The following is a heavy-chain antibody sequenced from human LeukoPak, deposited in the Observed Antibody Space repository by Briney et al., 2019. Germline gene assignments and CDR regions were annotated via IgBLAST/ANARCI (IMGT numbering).Heavy chain of an antibody. Sequence: PGGSLRLSCAASGFTFSNAWMSWVRQAPGKGLEWVGRIKSKTDGGTADYAAPVKGRFTISRDDSKNTLYLQMNSLKTEDTAVYYCTTGVLYCSGGSCPHHYFDYWGQGTLVTVSS. CDR2: IKSKTDGGTA. J-gene: IGHJ4*02. CDR3: TTGVLYCSGGSCPHHYFDY. V-gene: IGHV3-15*01. D-gene: IGHD2-15*01. CDR1: GFTFSNAW.